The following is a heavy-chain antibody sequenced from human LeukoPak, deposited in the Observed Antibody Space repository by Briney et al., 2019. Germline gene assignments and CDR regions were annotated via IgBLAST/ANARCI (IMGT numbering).Heavy chain of an antibody. D-gene: IGHD2-15*01. CDR1: GFIFSSYS. J-gene: IGHJ4*02. Sequence: TGGSLRLSCAASGFIFSSYSMNWVRQAPGKGLEWVSYISSSSSTIYYADSVKGRFTISRDNSKNTLYLQMNSLRAEDTAVYYCAREATYCSGGSCYSVDYWGQGTLVTVSS. CDR2: ISSSSSTI. CDR3: AREATYCSGGSCYSVDY. V-gene: IGHV3-48*01.